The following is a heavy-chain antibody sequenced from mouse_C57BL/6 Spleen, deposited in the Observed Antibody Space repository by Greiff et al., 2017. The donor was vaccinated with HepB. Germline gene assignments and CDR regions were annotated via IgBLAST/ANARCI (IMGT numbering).Heavy chain of an antibody. Sequence: VQLQQPGAELVKPGASVKVSCKASGYTFTSYWMYWVKQRPGQGLEWIGRIHPSDSDTNYNQKFKGKATLTVDKSSSTAYMQLSSLTSEDSAVYYCAIGKFITTVANWYFDVWGTGTTVTVSS. J-gene: IGHJ1*03. V-gene: IGHV1-74*01. CDR1: GYTFTSYW. CDR3: AIGKFITTVANWYFDV. D-gene: IGHD1-1*01. CDR2: IHPSDSDT.